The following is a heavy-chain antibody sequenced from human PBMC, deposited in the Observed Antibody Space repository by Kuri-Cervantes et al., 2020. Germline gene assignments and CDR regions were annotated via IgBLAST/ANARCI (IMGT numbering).Heavy chain of an antibody. Sequence: ASVKVSCKASGYTFTSYGISWVRQAPGQGLEWMGWINPNSGGTNYAQKFQGRVTMTRDTSISTAFMELSRLRSDDTAVYYCARDSGSGSYPHAFDIWGQETMVTVSS. D-gene: IGHD3-10*01. CDR1: GYTFTSYG. CDR2: INPNSGGT. V-gene: IGHV1-2*02. J-gene: IGHJ3*02. CDR3: ARDSGSGSYPHAFDI.